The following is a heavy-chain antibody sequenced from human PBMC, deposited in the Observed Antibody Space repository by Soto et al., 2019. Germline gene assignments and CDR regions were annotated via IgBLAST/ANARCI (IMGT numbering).Heavy chain of an antibody. J-gene: IGHJ4*02. CDR1: GYTFTSYY. CDR3: ARDLVLKEGGSVVVVAAGLDY. V-gene: IGHV1-46*03. CDR2: INPSGGST. Sequence: ASVKVSCKASGYTFTSYYMHWVRQAPGQGLEWMGIINPSGGSTSYAQKFQGRVTMTRDTSTSTVYVELSSLRSEDTAVYCCARDLVLKEGGSVVVVAAGLDYWGQGTLVTVS. D-gene: IGHD2-15*01.